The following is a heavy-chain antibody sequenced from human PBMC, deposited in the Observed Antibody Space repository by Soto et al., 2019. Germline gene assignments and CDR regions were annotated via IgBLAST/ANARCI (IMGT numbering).Heavy chain of an antibody. CDR1: RYSFTSYW. CDR2: IYPGDSDT. V-gene: IGHV5-51*01. D-gene: IGHD2-21*01. CDR3: SRVRVVVIAKDAFDI. J-gene: IGHJ3*02. Sequence: GESLKISCKGSRYSFTSYWIGWVRQMPGKGLEWRGIIYPGDSDTRYSPSFQGQVTISADKSISTAYLQWSSLKASDTAMYYCSRVRVVVIAKDAFDIWGQGAMVTVSS.